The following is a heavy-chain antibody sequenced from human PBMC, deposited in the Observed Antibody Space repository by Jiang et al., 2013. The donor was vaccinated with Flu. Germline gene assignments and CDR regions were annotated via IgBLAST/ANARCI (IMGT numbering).Heavy chain of an antibody. Sequence: VQLVESGGGLVKPGGSLRLSCEASGFTFSDHHMSWLRQAPGKGLEWVAYISTSGNTIYYADSVKGRFTISRDNAKNSLYLQMDSLRVEDTALYYCARDPPTARAPVYYFDYWGQGSLVTVSS. CDR2: ISTSGNTI. CDR3: ARDPPTARAPVYYFDY. CDR1: GFTFSDHH. V-gene: IGHV3-11*01. J-gene: IGHJ4*02.